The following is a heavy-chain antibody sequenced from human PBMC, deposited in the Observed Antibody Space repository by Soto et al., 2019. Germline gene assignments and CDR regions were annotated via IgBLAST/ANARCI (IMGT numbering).Heavy chain of an antibody. J-gene: IGHJ4*02. V-gene: IGHV3-23*01. Sequence: GGSLRLSCAASGFTFSSYAMSWVRQAPGKGLEWVSAISGSGGSTYYADSVKGRFTISRDNSKNTLYLQMNSLRAEDTAVYYCAKDHTQSELRYFDWLFPLDYWGQGTLVTVSS. CDR1: GFTFSSYA. CDR2: ISGSGGST. D-gene: IGHD3-9*01. CDR3: AKDHTQSELRYFDWLFPLDY.